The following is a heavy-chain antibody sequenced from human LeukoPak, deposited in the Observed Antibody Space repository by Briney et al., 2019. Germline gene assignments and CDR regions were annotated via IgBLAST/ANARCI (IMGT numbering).Heavy chain of an antibody. D-gene: IGHD2-2*01. CDR2: ISGDGRST. CDR3: TKGRKGCSSTNCYGNFDY. Sequence: GGSLRLSCAASGFTSDDYAMLWVRQPPGKGLEWVSLISGDGRSTYYADSVKGRFTISRDNSKNSLYLQMNSLRTEDTALYYCTKGRKGCSSTNCYGNFDYWGQGTLVTVSS. CDR1: GFTSDDYA. V-gene: IGHV3-43*02. J-gene: IGHJ4*02.